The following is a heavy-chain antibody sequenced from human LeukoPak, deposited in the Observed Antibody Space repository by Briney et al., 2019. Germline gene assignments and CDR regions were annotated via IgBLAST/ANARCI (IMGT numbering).Heavy chain of an antibody. V-gene: IGHV1-69*05. Sequence: GASVKVSCKASGGTFSSDPITWARQAPGQGLEWMGGIIPIFGTANYAQNFQGRVTITRDTSASTSYMELSSLRFEDTAVYYCARDRSSTWYGGIDYWGQGTLVTASS. J-gene: IGHJ4*02. D-gene: IGHD6-13*01. CDR2: IIPIFGTA. CDR3: ARDRSSTWYGGIDY. CDR1: GGTFSSDP.